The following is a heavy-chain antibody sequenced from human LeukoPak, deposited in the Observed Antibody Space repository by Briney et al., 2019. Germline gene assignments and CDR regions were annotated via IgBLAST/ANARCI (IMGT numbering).Heavy chain of an antibody. J-gene: IGHJ6*03. V-gene: IGHV3-23*01. Sequence: HPGGSLRLSCAASGFTFSSYAMSWVRQAPGKGLEWVSAISGSGGSTYYADSVKGRFTISRDNSKNTLYLQMNSLRAEDTAVYYCAKGYQPPYYHYMDVWGKGTTVTISS. CDR1: GFTFSSYA. CDR3: AKGYQPPYYHYMDV. CDR2: ISGSGGST. D-gene: IGHD2-2*01.